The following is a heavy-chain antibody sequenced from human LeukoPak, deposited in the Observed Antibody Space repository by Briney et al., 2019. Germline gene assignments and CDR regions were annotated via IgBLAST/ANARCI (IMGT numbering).Heavy chain of an antibody. Sequence: SETLSLTCTVSGGSISSISYYWGWIRQPPGKGLEWIGSIYYSGSTYYNPSLKSRVTISVDTSKNQFSLKLSSVTAADTAVYYCARTSYYYDSSGYAEFDYWGQGTLVTVSS. V-gene: IGHV4-39*01. CDR2: IYYSGST. CDR1: GGSISSISYY. CDR3: ARTSYYYDSSGYAEFDY. J-gene: IGHJ4*02. D-gene: IGHD3-22*01.